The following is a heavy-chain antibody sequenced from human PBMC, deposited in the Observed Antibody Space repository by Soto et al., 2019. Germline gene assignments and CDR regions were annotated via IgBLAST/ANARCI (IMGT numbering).Heavy chain of an antibody. V-gene: IGHV4-38-2*02. CDR2: NYHGGTP. Sequence: SETLSLTCTDYGYSISSGSYWAWIRQPPGKGHAWIASNYHGGTPFYNPSLKSRITISVDTSNSQFSLKLTSVTAADTAVYYCARVHVMVVAGSTFDYWGHGTLVTVSA. J-gene: IGHJ4*01. CDR3: ARVHVMVVAGSTFDY. D-gene: IGHD6-19*01. CDR1: GYSISSGSY.